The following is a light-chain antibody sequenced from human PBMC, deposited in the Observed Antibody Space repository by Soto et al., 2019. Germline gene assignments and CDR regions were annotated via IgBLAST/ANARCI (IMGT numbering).Light chain of an antibody. Sequence: QSVLAQPASMSGSPGQSITISCTGTSSDIGRCNFVSWYQHHPGKAPKLIIYEATKRPSGVSYRFSGSKSGNTASLTISGLQAEDEADYYCTSYTITSPYVFGTGTKVTVL. CDR3: TSYTITSPYV. J-gene: IGLJ1*01. CDR2: EAT. CDR1: SSDIGRCNF. V-gene: IGLV2-14*01.